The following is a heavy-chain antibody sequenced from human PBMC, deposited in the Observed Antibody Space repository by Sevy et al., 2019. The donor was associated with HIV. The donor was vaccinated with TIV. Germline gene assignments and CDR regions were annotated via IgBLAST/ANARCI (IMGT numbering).Heavy chain of an antibody. CDR3: AKGGGGHYDPDEIGYYFYYYNMDV. D-gene: IGHD3-22*01. J-gene: IGHJ6*03. CDR2: ISGSGTRT. V-gene: IGHV3-23*01. CDR1: GFSFDSYS. Sequence: GGSLRLSCAVSGFSFDSYSMTWVRQAPGKGLEWVSGISGSGTRTYYAHSVKGRFIISRDNSKNTLYLQMNSLRSEETAIYYCAKGGGGHYDPDEIGYYFYYYNMDVWGKGTTVTVSS.